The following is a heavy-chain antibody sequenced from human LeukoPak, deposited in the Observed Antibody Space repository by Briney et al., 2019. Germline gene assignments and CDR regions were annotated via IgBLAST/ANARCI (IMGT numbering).Heavy chain of an antibody. D-gene: IGHD3-22*01. V-gene: IGHV1-69*04. CDR3: ARSPVVIDFNWFDP. J-gene: IGHJ5*02. CDR1: GGTFSSYA. CDR2: IIPIFGIA. Sequence: SVKVSCKASGGTFSSYAISWVRQAPGQGLEWMGRIIPIFGIANYAQKFQGRVTITADKSTGTAYMELSSLRSEDTAVYYCARSPVVIDFNWFDPWGQGTLVTVSS.